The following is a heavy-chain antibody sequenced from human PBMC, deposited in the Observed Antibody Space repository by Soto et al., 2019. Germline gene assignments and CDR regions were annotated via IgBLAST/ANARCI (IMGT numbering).Heavy chain of an antibody. CDR1: GYTFPSYG. Sequence: QVQLVQSGAEVKKPGASVKVSCKASGYTFPSYGISWVRQAPGQGLEWMGWISAYNGNTNYAQKLQGRVTMTTDTSTSTAYMELRSLRSDDTAVYYCARGGGRWDCSSTSCYSMDVWGQGTTVTVSS. J-gene: IGHJ6*02. D-gene: IGHD2-2*01. V-gene: IGHV1-18*04. CDR2: ISAYNGNT. CDR3: ARGGGRWDCSSTSCYSMDV.